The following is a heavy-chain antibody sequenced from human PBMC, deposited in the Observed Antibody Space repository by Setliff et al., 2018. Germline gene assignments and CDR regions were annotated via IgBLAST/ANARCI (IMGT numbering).Heavy chain of an antibody. V-gene: IGHV3-23*01. CDR3: AKGKGPQPRPSLDY. CDR2: INNGGVSA. J-gene: IGHJ4*02. Sequence: GGSLRLSCVTSGFAFTSYDMTWVRQAPGKGLEWVASINNGGVSADYTDSVKGRFTMSSDNSKNTLYLQMNSLRAEDTARYYRAKGKGPQPRPSLDYWGQGTLVTVSS. CDR1: GFAFTSYD.